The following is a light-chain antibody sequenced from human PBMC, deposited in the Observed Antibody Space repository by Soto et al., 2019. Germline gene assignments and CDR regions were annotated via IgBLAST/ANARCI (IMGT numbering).Light chain of an antibody. J-gene: IGKJ2*01. CDR1: QSITSW. V-gene: IGKV1-5*03. Sequence: DIQMTQSPSTLSASVGDRVTITCRAIQSITSWLAWYQQKPGKAPKLLIYKASSLESGVPSRFSGSGSGTEFTLTISSLQPADFATYYCQQYNNYSGTFGQGTKLEIK. CDR2: KAS. CDR3: QQYNNYSGT.